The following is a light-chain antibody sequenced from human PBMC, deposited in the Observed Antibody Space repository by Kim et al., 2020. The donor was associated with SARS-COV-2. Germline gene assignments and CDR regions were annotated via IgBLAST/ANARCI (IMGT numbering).Light chain of an antibody. V-gene: IGLV2-14*03. J-gene: IGLJ2*01. Sequence: QSVLTQPASVSGSPGQSITISCTGTNSDVGAYVYVSWYQQHPGRAPKLMIYDVDHRPSGVSNRFSGSRSGNTASLTISGLQAEDEADYYCSSYATSDTVLFGGGTKVTVL. CDR1: NSDVGAYVY. CDR2: DVD. CDR3: SSYATSDTVL.